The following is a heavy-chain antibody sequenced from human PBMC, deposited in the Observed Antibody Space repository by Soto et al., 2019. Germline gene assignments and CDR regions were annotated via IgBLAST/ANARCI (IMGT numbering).Heavy chain of an antibody. CDR3: ARDLMTFLGYGDSYDAHDI. Sequence: QVQLQESGPGLVRPSETLSLTCTVSGDSVSSGRYYWSWIRQPPGKGLEWIGHIYASRSANYNASLKSRVTIAMDTSKNQFSLRLSSVTAADTAVYYCARDLMTFLGYGDSYDAHDIWGQGAMVTVSS. CDR2: IYASRSA. CDR1: GDSVSSGRYY. V-gene: IGHV4-61*01. D-gene: IGHD4-17*01. J-gene: IGHJ3*02.